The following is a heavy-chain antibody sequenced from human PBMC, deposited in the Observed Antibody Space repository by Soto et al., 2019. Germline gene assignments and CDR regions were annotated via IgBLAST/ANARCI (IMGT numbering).Heavy chain of an antibody. D-gene: IGHD3-10*01. J-gene: IGHJ6*02. CDR1: GFTFSSYG. CDR2: IWYDGSNK. V-gene: IGHV3-33*01. CDR3: ARDRAPYGSGKWYYYYGMDV. Sequence: PGGSLRLSCAASGFTFSSYGMHWVRQAPGKGLEWVAVIWYDGSNKYYADSVKGRFTISRDNSKNTLYLQMNSLRAEDTAVYYCARDRAPYGSGKWYYYYGMDVWGQGTTVTVSS.